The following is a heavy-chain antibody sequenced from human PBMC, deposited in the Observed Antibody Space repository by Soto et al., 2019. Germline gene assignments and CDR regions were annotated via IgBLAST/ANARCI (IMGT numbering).Heavy chain of an antibody. Sequence: PGESLKISCQGSGYRFTSSWIGWVRQMPGKGLEWLGNVYPSDSDVRYSPSFEGRVTISADSSINTAYLHLLNLKASDTAIYYCTKAATSHFDSWGQGTRVTVST. D-gene: IGHD6-25*01. CDR3: TKAATSHFDS. CDR1: GYRFTSSW. V-gene: IGHV5-51*03. CDR2: VYPSDSDV. J-gene: IGHJ4*02.